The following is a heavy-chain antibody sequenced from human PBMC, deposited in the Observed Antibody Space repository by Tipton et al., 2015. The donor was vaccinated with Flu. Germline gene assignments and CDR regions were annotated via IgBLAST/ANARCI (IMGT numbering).Heavy chain of an antibody. CDR2: ISHSGST. Sequence: TLSLTCAVSGYSISTGYYWGWIRQPPGKGLEWIGSISHSGSTYYKPSLKSRVTISLDTFQNQFSLKLNSVTAADTAVYYCARPRFASWDFELWGRGTLVTVSS. CDR3: ARPRFASWDFEL. V-gene: IGHV4-38-2*01. J-gene: IGHJ2*01. CDR1: GYSISTGYY. D-gene: IGHD2-21*01.